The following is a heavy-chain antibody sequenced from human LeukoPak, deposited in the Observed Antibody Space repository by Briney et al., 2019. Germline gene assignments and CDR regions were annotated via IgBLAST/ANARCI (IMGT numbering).Heavy chain of an antibody. CDR2: INHSGST. Sequence: SETLSLTCAVYGGSFSGYSWSWIRQPPGKGLEWIGEINHSGSTNYNPSLKSRVTISVDTSKNQFSLKLSSVTAADTAVYYCARGKGGYYNYWGQGTLVTVSS. D-gene: IGHD3-22*01. V-gene: IGHV4-34*01. CDR3: ARGKGGYYNY. CDR1: GGSFSGYS. J-gene: IGHJ4*02.